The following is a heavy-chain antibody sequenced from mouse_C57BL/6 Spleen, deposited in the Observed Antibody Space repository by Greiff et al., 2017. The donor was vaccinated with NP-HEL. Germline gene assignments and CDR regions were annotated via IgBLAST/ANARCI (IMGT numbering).Heavy chain of an antibody. Sequence: QVQLQQPGAELVKPGASVKMSCKASGYTFTSYWITWVKQRPGQGLEWIGDIYPGSGSTNYNEKFKSKATLTVDTSSSTAYMQLSSLTSEDSAVYYCARGSQLTGTAWFAYWGQGTLVTVSA. J-gene: IGHJ3*01. CDR3: ARGSQLTGTAWFAY. V-gene: IGHV1-55*01. CDR1: GYTFTSYW. CDR2: IYPGSGST. D-gene: IGHD4-1*01.